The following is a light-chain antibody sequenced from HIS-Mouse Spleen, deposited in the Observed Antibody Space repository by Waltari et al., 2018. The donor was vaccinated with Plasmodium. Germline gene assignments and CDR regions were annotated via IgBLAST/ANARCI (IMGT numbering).Light chain of an antibody. Sequence: EIVMTQSPATLSVSPGERATLACRASQSVSSNLAWYQQKPGQAPSLLIYGASTRATGIPARFSGSGSGTEFTLTISILQSEDFAVYYCQQYNNWSFTFGPGTKVDIK. CDR3: QQYNNWSFT. CDR2: GAS. V-gene: IGKV3-15*01. CDR1: QSVSSN. J-gene: IGKJ3*01.